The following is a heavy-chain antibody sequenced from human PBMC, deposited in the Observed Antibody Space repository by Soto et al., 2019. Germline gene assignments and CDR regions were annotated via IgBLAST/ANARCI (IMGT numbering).Heavy chain of an antibody. Sequence: GGSLRLSCAASGFTFSSYAMSWVRQAPGKGLEWVSAISGSGGSTFYADSVKGRFTISRDNSRNTLYLQMNSLRAEDTAIYYCAKDHYGTGSYYHFEYWGQGSLVTVSS. CDR2: ISGSGGST. CDR1: GFTFSSYA. CDR3: AKDHYGTGSYYHFEY. J-gene: IGHJ4*02. V-gene: IGHV3-23*01. D-gene: IGHD3-10*01.